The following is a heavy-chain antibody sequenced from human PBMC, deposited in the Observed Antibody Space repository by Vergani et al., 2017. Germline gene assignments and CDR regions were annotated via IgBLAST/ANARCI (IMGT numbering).Heavy chain of an antibody. CDR1: GGSISSSNW. D-gene: IGHD3-10*01. J-gene: IGHJ4*02. CDR3: ARGSTITMVRGVAILPFDY. Sequence: QVQLQESGPGLVKPSGTLSLTCAVSGGSISSSNWWSWVRQPPGKGLEWIGEIYHSGSTNYNPSLKSRVTISVDTSKNQFSLKLSSVTAADTAVYYCARGSTITMVRGVAILPFDYWGQGTLVTVSS. V-gene: IGHV4-4*02. CDR2: IYHSGST.